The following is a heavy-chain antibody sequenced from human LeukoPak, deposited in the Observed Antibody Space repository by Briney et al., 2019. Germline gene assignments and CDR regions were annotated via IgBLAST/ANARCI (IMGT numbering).Heavy chain of an antibody. CDR2: IYHSGST. Sequence: SETLSLTCAVSGYSISSGYFWGWIRQSPGKGLEWIGSIYHSGSTYYNPSLKSRVTISVDTSKNQFSLKLSSVTAADTAVYYCTGKYYYDSSGYYYVDYWGQETLVTVSS. D-gene: IGHD3-22*01. CDR1: GYSISSGYF. J-gene: IGHJ4*02. CDR3: TGKYYYDSSGYYYVDY. V-gene: IGHV4-38-2*01.